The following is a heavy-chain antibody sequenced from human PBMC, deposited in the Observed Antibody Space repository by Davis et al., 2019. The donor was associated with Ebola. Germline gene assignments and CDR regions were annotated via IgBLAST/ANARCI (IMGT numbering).Heavy chain of an antibody. CDR1: GGSFSGYY. CDR2: INHSGST. D-gene: IGHD3-3*01. CDR3: ASAEFLEWSELDY. J-gene: IGHJ4*02. Sequence: MPSETLSLTCAVYGGSFSGYYWSWIRQPPGKGLEWIGEINHSGSTNYNPSLKSRVTISVDKSKNQFSLKLSSVTAADTAVYYCASAEFLEWSELDYWGQGTLVTVSS. V-gene: IGHV4-34*01.